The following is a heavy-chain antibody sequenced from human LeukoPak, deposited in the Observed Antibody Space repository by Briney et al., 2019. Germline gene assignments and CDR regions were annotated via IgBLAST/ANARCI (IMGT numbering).Heavy chain of an antibody. D-gene: IGHD5-12*01. Sequence: GGSLRLSCAASGFTFSSYGMHWVRQAPGKGLEWVAVISYDGSNKYYADSVKGRFTISRDNSKNTLYLQMNSLRAEDTAVYYCARLDIVATMDYWGQGTLVTVSS. CDR3: ARLDIVATMDY. J-gene: IGHJ4*02. V-gene: IGHV3-30*03. CDR2: ISYDGSNK. CDR1: GFTFSSYG.